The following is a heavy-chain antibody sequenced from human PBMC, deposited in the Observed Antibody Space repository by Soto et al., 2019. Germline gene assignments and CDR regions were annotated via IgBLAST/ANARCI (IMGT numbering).Heavy chain of an antibody. CDR1: GFTFRSHW. J-gene: IGHJ4*02. CDR2: INSDGSST. D-gene: IGHD4-4*01. V-gene: IGHV3-74*01. CDR3: ARGDYSNLRFHY. Sequence: GGSLRLSCAVSGFTFRSHWMHWVRQAPGKGLVWVSRINSDGSSTDYADSVRGRFTLSRDNAKNTLFLQVNSLRAEDTAVYYCARGDYSNLRFHYWGQGTLVTVS.